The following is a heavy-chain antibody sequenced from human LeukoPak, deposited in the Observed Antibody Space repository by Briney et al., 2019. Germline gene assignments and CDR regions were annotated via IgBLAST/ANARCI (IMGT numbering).Heavy chain of an antibody. J-gene: IGHJ4*02. Sequence: PGRSLRLSCAASGFTFDDYAMHWVRQAPGKGLEWVSGISWNSGSIGYADSVKGRFTISRDNAKNSLYLQMNSLRAEDTALYYCAKGVYGGNSLDYWGQGTLVTVSS. CDR2: ISWNSGSI. D-gene: IGHD4-23*01. V-gene: IGHV3-9*01. CDR3: AKGVYGGNSLDY. CDR1: GFTFDDYA.